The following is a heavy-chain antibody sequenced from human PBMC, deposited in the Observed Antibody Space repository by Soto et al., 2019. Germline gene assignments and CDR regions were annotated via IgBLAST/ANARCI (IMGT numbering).Heavy chain of an antibody. J-gene: IGHJ4*02. CDR1: GGSISSYY. Sequence: GPGPHPPSETLSLTCTVSGGSISSYYWSWIRQPPGKGLEWIGYIYYSGSTNYNPSLKSRVTISVDTSKNQFSLKLSSVTAADTAVYYCARVYSYFDVWGQGIRVTVAS. CDR3: ARVYSYFDV. CDR2: IYYSGST. D-gene: IGHD2-15*01. V-gene: IGHV4-59*01.